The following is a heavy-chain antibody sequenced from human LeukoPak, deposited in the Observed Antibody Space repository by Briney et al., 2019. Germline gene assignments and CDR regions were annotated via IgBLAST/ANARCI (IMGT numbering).Heavy chain of an antibody. D-gene: IGHD4-17*01. CDR1: GSTFSSYA. CDR2: IIPIFGTA. Sequence: ASVKVSCKASGSTFSSYAISWVRQAPGQGLEWMGGIIPIFGTANYAQKFQGRVTITTDESTSTAYMELSSLRSEDTAVYYCAREGTVPNWFDPWGQGTLVTVSS. CDR3: AREGTVPNWFDP. V-gene: IGHV1-69*05. J-gene: IGHJ5*02.